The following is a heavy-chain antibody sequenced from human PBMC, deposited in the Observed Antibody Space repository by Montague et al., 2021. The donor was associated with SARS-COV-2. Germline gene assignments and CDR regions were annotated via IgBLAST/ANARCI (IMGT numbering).Heavy chain of an antibody. CDR3: ARGGPVPPPFAPFRTLRSNWFDT. J-gene: IGHJ5*02. CDR2: INYSGST. CDR1: GGSFSNYY. V-gene: IGHV4-34*01. Sequence: SETLSLTCAVYGGSFSNYYWSWISQPPGKGLEWIGEINYSGSTNYNPSLKSRVTISVDTSKNRFSLKLSSVTAADTAVYYCARGGPVPPPFAPFRTLRSNWFDTWGQGTLVTVSS. D-gene: IGHD2-8*01.